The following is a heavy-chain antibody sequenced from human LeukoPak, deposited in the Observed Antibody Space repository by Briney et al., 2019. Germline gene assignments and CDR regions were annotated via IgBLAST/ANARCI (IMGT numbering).Heavy chain of an antibody. V-gene: IGHV3-30*18. Sequence: GGSLRLSCAASGFSSSSYGMRWVRQAPGKGLEWVAVISYDGSNKYYADSVKGRFTISRDNSKNTLYLQMTSLRAEDTAVYYCAKEFLDSSGWYVSGQYYFDYWGQGTLVTVSS. CDR1: GFSSSSYG. J-gene: IGHJ4*02. CDR2: ISYDGSNK. CDR3: AKEFLDSSGWYVSGQYYFDY. D-gene: IGHD6-19*01.